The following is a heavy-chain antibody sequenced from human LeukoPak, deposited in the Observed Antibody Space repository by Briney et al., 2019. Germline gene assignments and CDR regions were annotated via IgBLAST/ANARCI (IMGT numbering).Heavy chain of an antibody. Sequence: PGGSLRLSCAASGFAFSGYAMNWVRQTPGEGPEWVSGISDSGARTYYADSVKGRFTISRDNSKRMLYLEMNNLRVEDTAIYYCAKSSYAGSDWGYMAQYWGQGTLVPVSA. J-gene: IGHJ1*01. CDR1: GFAFSGYA. D-gene: IGHD5-12*01. V-gene: IGHV3-23*01. CDR3: AKSSYAGSDWGYMAQY. CDR2: ISDSGART.